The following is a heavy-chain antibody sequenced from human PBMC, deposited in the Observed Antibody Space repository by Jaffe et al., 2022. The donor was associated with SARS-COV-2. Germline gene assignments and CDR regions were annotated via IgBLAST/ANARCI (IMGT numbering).Heavy chain of an antibody. Sequence: EVQLVESGGGLVKPGGSLRLSCAASGFTFSSYSMNWVRQAPGKGLEWVSSISSSSSYIYYADSVKGRFTISRDNAKNSLYLQMNSLRAEDTAVYYCARVGGDYYGSWDSFDPWGQGTLVTVSS. D-gene: IGHD3-10*01. CDR1: GFTFSSYS. V-gene: IGHV3-21*01. CDR3: ARVGGDYYGSWDSFDP. J-gene: IGHJ5*02. CDR2: ISSSSSYI.